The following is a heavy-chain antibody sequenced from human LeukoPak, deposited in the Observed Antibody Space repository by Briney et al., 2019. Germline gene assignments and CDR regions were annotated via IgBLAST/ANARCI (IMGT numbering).Heavy chain of an antibody. CDR2: IYPGDSDS. CDR3: ARSLVGRPRPMTWYFDL. V-gene: IGHV5-51*01. CDR1: GYRFTSDW. J-gene: IGHJ2*01. Sequence: GESLKISFKASGYRFTSDWIGWVRRMAGKGVEWMGIIYPGDSDSRYSPSFQGHVTISADKSMKTAYLKWRSREASDTAMYYCARSLVGRPRPMTWYFDLWGRGTLVTVSS. D-gene: IGHD1-26*01.